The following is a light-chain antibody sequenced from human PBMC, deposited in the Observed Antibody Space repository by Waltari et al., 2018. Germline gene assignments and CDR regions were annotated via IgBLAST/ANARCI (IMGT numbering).Light chain of an antibody. J-gene: IGKJ2*01. CDR1: QSVSSSY. CDR2: GAS. CDR3: QQFGTSQYT. Sequence: EIVLTQSPGTLSLSPGERANLSFRASQSVSSSYLAWYQQKPGQAPRLLIYGASSRATGIPDRFSGSGSGTDFTLTISRLEPEDFAVYYCQQFGTSQYTFGQGTKLEIK. V-gene: IGKV3-20*01.